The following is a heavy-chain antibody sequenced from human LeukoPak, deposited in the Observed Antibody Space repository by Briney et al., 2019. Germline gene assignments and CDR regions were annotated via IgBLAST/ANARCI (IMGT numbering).Heavy chain of an antibody. CDR3: ARDVGGAVSWFDP. J-gene: IGHJ5*02. D-gene: IGHD2-21*01. V-gene: IGHV3-48*04. CDR1: GFTFSSYA. CDR2: ISSSSSVI. Sequence: GGSLRLSCAASGFTFSSYAMSWVRQAPGKGLEWISYISSSSSVIYYADSVKGRFTISRDNAKNPLYLQMSSLRAEDTAMYYCARDVGGAVSWFDPWGQGTLVTVSS.